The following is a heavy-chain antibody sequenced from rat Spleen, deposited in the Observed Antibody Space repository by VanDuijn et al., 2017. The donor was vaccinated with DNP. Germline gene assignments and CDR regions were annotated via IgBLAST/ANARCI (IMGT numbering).Heavy chain of an antibody. Sequence: EVQLQESGPGLVKPSQSLSLTCSVTGYSITSNYWGWIRKFPGNKMEWIGHISYSGSTSYNPSLKSRISITRDTSKNQFFLQLNSVTTEDTATYYCARYSSYISGFDYWGQGVMVTVSS. V-gene: IGHV3-1*01. CDR3: ARYSSYISGFDY. J-gene: IGHJ2*01. CDR2: ISYSGST. D-gene: IGHD1-2*01. CDR1: GYSITSNY.